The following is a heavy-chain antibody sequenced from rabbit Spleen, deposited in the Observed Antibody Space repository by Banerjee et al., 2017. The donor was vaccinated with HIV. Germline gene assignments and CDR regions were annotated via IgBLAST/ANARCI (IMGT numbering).Heavy chain of an antibody. Sequence: QSLEESGGDLVKPGASLTLTCTASGVSFSFNSYMCWVRQAPGKGLEWIACIEGGNSAFSYFASWAKGRFTISKTSSTTVTLQMTSLTAADTATYFCARDLVAAIGWNFNLWGPGTLVTVS. D-gene: IGHD5-1*01. J-gene: IGHJ4*01. V-gene: IGHV1S40*01. CDR3: ARDLVAAIGWNFNL. CDR1: GVSFSFNSY. CDR2: IEGGNSAFS.